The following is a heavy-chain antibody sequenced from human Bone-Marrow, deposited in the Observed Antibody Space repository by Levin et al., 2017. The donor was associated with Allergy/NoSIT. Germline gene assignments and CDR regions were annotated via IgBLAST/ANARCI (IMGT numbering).Heavy chain of an antibody. J-gene: IGHJ4*02. D-gene: IGHD6-6*01. CDR1: GYTFTSYD. Sequence: ASVKVSCKASGYTFTSYDINWVRQATGQGLEWMGWMNPNSGNTGYAQKFQARVTMTRNTSISTAYMELSSLGSEDTAVYYCAREYSSSSGAGDYWGQGTLVTVSS. V-gene: IGHV1-8*01. CDR3: AREYSSSSGAGDY. CDR2: MNPNSGNT.